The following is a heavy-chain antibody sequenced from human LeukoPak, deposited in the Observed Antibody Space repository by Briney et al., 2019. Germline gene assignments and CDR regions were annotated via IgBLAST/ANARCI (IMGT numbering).Heavy chain of an antibody. Sequence: SETLSLTCTVSGGSISSYYWSWIRQPPGKGLEWIGYIYYSGSTNYNPSLKSRVTISVDTSKNQFSLKLSSVTAADTAVYYCARGLIVVVPAARRRGFDYWGQGTLVTVSS. J-gene: IGHJ4*02. CDR2: IYYSGST. CDR3: ARGLIVVVPAARRRGFDY. CDR1: GGSISSYY. V-gene: IGHV4-59*01. D-gene: IGHD2-2*01.